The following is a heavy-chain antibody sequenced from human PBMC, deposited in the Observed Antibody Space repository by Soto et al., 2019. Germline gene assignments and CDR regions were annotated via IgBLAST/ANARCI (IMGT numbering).Heavy chain of an antibody. CDR1: GFTFSSYA. V-gene: IGHV3-23*01. CDR3: AKFFNSGYSSGLFDY. D-gene: IGHD6-19*01. Sequence: GGSLRLSCAASGFTFSSYAMSWVRQAPGKGLEWVSAISGSGGSTYYADSVKGRFTISRDNSKNTLYLQMNSLRAEDTAVYYCAKFFNSGYSSGLFDYCGRGTLVIGSS. CDR2: ISGSGGST. J-gene: IGHJ4*02.